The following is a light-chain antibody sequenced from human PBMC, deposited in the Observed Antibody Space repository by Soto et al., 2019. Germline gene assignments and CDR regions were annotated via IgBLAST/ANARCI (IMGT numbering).Light chain of an antibody. CDR2: AAS. Sequence: IQMTQSPSSLSASVGDRVTITCRASQGIGNDLGWYQQKSGKAPKLLIYAASTLQSGVPSRFSGSGSGTDFTLTISSLQPEDFATYYCQQLESYPSTFGGGTKVAIK. CDR3: QQLESYPST. CDR1: QGIGND. V-gene: IGKV1-17*01. J-gene: IGKJ4*01.